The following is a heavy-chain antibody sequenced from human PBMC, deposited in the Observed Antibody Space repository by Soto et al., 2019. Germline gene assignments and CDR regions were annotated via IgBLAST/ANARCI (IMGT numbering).Heavy chain of an antibody. Sequence: NPSETLSLTCAVYGGSFSGYYWSWIRQPPGKGLEWIGEINHSGSTNYNPSLKSRVTISVDTSKNQFSLKLSSVTAADTAVYYCARGSSFKSYQQQQRSAFDYWGQGTLVTVSS. CDR3: ARGSSFKSYQQQQRSAFDY. D-gene: IGHD6-13*01. J-gene: IGHJ4*02. V-gene: IGHV4-34*01. CDR2: INHSGST. CDR1: GGSFSGYY.